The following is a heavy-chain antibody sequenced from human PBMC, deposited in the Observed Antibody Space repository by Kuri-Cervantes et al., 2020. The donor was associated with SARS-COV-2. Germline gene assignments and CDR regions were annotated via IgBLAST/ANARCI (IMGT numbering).Heavy chain of an antibody. CDR2: ISGSGGST. Sequence: GESLKISCTASGFTFSSYAMSWVRQASGKGLEWVSPISGSGGSTYYGDSVKGRFTISRDNSKNTLYLQMNSLRAEDTAVYYCANFPSSSSWQPPYFDYWGQGTLVTVSS. CDR1: GFTFSSYA. CDR3: ANFPSSSSWQPPYFDY. J-gene: IGHJ4*02. D-gene: IGHD6-13*01. V-gene: IGHV3-23*01.